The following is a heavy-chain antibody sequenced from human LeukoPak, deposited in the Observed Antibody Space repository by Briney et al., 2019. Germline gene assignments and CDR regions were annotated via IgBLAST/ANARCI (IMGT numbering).Heavy chain of an antibody. J-gene: IGHJ1*01. CDR3: ARGRDSSGWYRPAEYFQR. CDR2: IYYSGGT. CDR1: GGSISSYY. V-gene: IGHV4-59*01. Sequence: SETLSLTCTVSGGSISSYYWSWIRQPPGKGLEWIGYIYYSGGTNYNPSLKSRVTISVDTSKNQFSLKLSSVTAADTAVYYCARGRDSSGWYRPAEYFQRWGQGTLVTVSS. D-gene: IGHD6-19*01.